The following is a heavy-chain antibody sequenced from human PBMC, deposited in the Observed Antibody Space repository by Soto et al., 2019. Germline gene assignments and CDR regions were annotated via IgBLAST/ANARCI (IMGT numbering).Heavy chain of an antibody. V-gene: IGHV3-74*01. CDR1: GFSFSDNW. CDR2: ISPDGTYV. Sequence: PGGSLRLSCAASGFSFSDNWMHWVRQAPGKGLVWVSRISPDGTYVVYADSVKGRLTISRDNAKNTLFLQMNGLRVEDTAVYYCVRGINYAFDVWGQGSTVTVSS. J-gene: IGHJ6*02. D-gene: IGHD3-3*01. CDR3: VRGINYAFDV.